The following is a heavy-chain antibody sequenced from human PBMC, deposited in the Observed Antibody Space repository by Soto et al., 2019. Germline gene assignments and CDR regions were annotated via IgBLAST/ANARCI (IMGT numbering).Heavy chain of an antibody. CDR1: GDSVSSYSAA. V-gene: IGHV6-1*01. CDR3: VRNRYSSSGWFDS. D-gene: IGHD3-10*01. J-gene: IGHJ5*01. Sequence: SQTLSLTCAISGDSVSSYSAAWNWIRQSPLGGLEWLGRTYYRCRFFSDNAESVKSRIIITPHTSKNQFSLQLKSVTPEDTAVYYCVRNRYSSSGWFDSWGQGTPVTVSS. CDR2: TYYRCRFFS.